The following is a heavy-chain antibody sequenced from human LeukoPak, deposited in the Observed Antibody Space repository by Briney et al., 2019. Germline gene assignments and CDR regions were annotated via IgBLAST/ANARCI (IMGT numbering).Heavy chain of an antibody. V-gene: IGHV3-23*01. CDR3: AKGMGTNDY. J-gene: IGHJ4*02. D-gene: IGHD7-27*01. Sequence: GGSLRLSCAASGFTFSSYAMTWVRQAPGKGLEWVSAISGSGGSTYFADSVKGRFTVSRDNSRNTLYVQMNSLRAEDTAVYYCAKGMGTNDYWGQGTLATVSS. CDR1: GFTFSSYA. CDR2: ISGSGGST.